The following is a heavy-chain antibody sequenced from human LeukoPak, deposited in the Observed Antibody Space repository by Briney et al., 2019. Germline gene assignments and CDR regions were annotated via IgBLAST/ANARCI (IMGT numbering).Heavy chain of an antibody. J-gene: IGHJ3*02. D-gene: IGHD4-23*01. CDR3: ARVGTVVYDAFDI. CDR1: GGSISSYY. V-gene: IGHV4-59*01. CDR2: IYYSGST. Sequence: SETLSLTCTVSGGSISSYYWSWIRQPPGKGLEWIGYIYYSGSTNYNPSLKSRVTISVDTSKNQFSLKLSSVTAADTAVYYCARVGTVVYDAFDIWGQGTMVTVSS.